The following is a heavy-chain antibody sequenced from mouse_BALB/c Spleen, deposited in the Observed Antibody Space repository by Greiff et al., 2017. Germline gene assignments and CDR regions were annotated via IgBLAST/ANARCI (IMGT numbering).Heavy chain of an antibody. CDR1: GYTFTSYW. V-gene: IGHV1S81*02. CDR3: ARLITTATWFAY. D-gene: IGHD1-2*01. Sequence: QGQLQQPGAELVKPGASVKLSCKASGYTFTSYWMHWVKQRPGQGLEWIGEINPSNGRTNYNEKFKSKATLTVDKSSSTAYMQLSSLTSEDSAVYYCARLITTATWFAYWGQGTLVTVSA. CDR2: INPSNGRT. J-gene: IGHJ3*01.